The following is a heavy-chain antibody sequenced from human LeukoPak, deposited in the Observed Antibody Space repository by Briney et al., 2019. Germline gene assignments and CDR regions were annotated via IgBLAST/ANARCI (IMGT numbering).Heavy chain of an antibody. J-gene: IGHJ6*03. D-gene: IGHD2-2*01. V-gene: IGHV4-39*01. CDR1: GVSISSSNSY. CDR2: IYYSGNT. CDR3: ARRGYCSSTSCGPKESYYYYYYMDV. Sequence: SETLSLTCTVSGVSISSSNSYWGWIRQPPGKGLEWIGSIYYSGNTYYNASLKSQVSISIDTSKNQFSLKLTSVTAADTAVYYCARRGYCSSTSCGPKESYYYYYYMDVWGKGTTVTVSS.